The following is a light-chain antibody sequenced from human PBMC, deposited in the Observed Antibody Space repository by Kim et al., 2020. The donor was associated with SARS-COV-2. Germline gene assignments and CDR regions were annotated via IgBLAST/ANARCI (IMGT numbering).Light chain of an antibody. V-gene: IGLV1-40*01. J-gene: IGLJ1*01. Sequence: QRLTISCTGSSSNSGAGYDVHWYQQLPGRTPKLLIYVDTNRPSGVPDRFSGSKSGTSASLTITGLQAEDEADYYCQSYDSSLNGYVFGTGTKVTVL. CDR3: QSYDSSLNGYV. CDR1: SSNSGAGYD. CDR2: VDT.